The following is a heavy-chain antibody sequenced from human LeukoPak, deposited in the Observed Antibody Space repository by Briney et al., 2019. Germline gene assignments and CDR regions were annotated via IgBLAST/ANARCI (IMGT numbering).Heavy chain of an antibody. Sequence: GGSLRLSCAASGFTFSDSNMNWVRQAPGKGLEWVSSISSGSGYIYYADSVKGRFTISRDNSKNAVDLQILSLRAEDTAVYYCTKGRGSLRPNSREFDFWGQGTLVTVSS. CDR2: ISSGSGYI. J-gene: IGHJ4*02. D-gene: IGHD2-21*01. V-gene: IGHV3-21*04. CDR1: GFTFSDSN. CDR3: TKGRGSLRPNSREFDF.